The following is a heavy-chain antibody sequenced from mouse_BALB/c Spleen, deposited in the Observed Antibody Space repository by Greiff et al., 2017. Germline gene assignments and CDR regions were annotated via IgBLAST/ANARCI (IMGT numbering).Heavy chain of an antibody. CDR1: GFTFSSFG. CDR2: ISSGSSTI. D-gene: IGHD1-1*01. V-gene: IGHV5-17*02. CDR3: ARSYYGSSQYYYAMDY. J-gene: IGHJ4*01. Sequence: EVKLVESGGGLVQPGGSRKLSCAASGFTFSSFGMHWVRQAPEKGLEWVAYISSGSSTIYYADTVKGRFTISRDNPKNTLFLQMTSLRSEDTAMYYCARSYYGSSQYYYAMDYWGQGTSVTVSS.